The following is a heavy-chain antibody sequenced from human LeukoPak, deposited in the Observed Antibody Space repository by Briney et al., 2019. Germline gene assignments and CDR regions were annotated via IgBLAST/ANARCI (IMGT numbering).Heavy chain of an antibody. Sequence: GGSLRLSCAASGFTFSSYSMNWVRQAPGKGLEWVSFISSSTSYISYADSVKGRFTISRDNAKSSLWLQMNSLRVEDTAVYYCARATNGRFDIWGQGTMVTVSS. CDR2: ISSSTSYI. CDR1: GFTFSSYS. D-gene: IGHD2-8*01. J-gene: IGHJ3*02. CDR3: ARATNGRFDI. V-gene: IGHV3-21*01.